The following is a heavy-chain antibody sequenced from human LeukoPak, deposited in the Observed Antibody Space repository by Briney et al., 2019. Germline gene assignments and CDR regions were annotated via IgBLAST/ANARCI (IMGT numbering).Heavy chain of an antibody. V-gene: IGHV3-48*04. Sequence: GGSLRLSCAASGFTFSDYGMNWVRQAPGKGLEWLSFVSGKSIAIYYADSVKGRFTISRDNAKNSLYLQMNSLRAEDTAVYYCARGSYSNYPGLDYWGQGTLVTVSS. J-gene: IGHJ4*02. D-gene: IGHD4-11*01. CDR1: GFTFSDYG. CDR2: VSGKSIAI. CDR3: ARGSYSNYPGLDY.